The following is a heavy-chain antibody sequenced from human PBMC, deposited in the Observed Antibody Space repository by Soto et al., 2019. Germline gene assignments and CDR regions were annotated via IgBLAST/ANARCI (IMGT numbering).Heavy chain of an antibody. CDR2: ISGSGGST. D-gene: IGHD6-13*01. CDR1: GFTFSSYA. Sequence: HPGGSLRLSCAASGFTFSSYAMSWVRQAPGKGLEWVSAISGSGGSTYYADSVKGRFTISRDNSKNTLYLQMNSLRAEDTAVYYCAKNLGIAAAGGQTAYFDYWGQGTLVTVSS. J-gene: IGHJ4*02. CDR3: AKNLGIAAAGGQTAYFDY. V-gene: IGHV3-23*01.